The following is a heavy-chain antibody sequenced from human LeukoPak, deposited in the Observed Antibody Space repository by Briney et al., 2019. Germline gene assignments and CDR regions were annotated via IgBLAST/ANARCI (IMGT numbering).Heavy chain of an antibody. J-gene: IGHJ4*02. CDR2: INPNSGGT. V-gene: IGHV1-2*02. D-gene: IGHD3-9*01. CDR3: ARGNYDILTGYYIFDY. Sequence: GASVKVSCKASGYTFTGYYMHWVRQAPGQGLEWMGWINPNSGGTNYAQKFQGRVTMTRDTSISTAYMELSRLRSDDTAVYYCARGNYDILTGYYIFDYWGQGTLVTVPS. CDR1: GYTFTGYY.